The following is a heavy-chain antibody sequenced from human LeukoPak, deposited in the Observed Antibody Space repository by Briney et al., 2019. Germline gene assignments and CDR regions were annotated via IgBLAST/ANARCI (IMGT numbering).Heavy chain of an antibody. CDR2: INPSGGST. J-gene: IGHJ4*02. V-gene: IGHV1-46*01. D-gene: IGHD6-13*01. Sequence: ASVKVSCKASGYTFTSYYMHWVRQAPGQGLEWMGIINPSGGSTSYAQKFQGRVTMTRDTSISTAYMELSRLRSDDTAVYYCARRFAWQQLVLPFDYWGQGTLVTVSS. CDR1: GYTFTSYY. CDR3: ARRFAWQQLVLPFDY.